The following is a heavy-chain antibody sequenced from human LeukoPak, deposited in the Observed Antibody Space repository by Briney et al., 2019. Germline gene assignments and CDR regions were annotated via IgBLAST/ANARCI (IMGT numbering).Heavy chain of an antibody. J-gene: IGHJ2*01. V-gene: IGHV4-59*08. CDR1: GGSISSYY. D-gene: IGHD6-13*01. CDR3: ARTYGSSGLGYFDL. Sequence: PSETLSLTCAVSGGSISSYYWSWIRQPPGKGLEWIGYISYSGNTNYNPSLKSRVTISLDTSKNQFSLKLSSVTAADTAVYYCARTYGSSGLGYFDLWGRGTLVTVSS. CDR2: ISYSGNT.